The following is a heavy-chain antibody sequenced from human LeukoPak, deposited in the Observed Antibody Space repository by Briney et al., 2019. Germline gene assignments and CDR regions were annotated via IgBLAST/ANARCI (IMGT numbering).Heavy chain of an antibody. Sequence: SETLSLTCAVYGGSFSGYYWSWIRQPPGKGLEWIGEINHSGSTNYNPSLKSRVTISVDTSKNQFSLKLSSVTAADTAVYYCARVARSGYSGYDPYYYGMDVWGQGTTVTVSS. CDR2: INHSGST. V-gene: IGHV4-34*01. J-gene: IGHJ6*02. CDR3: ARVARSGYSGYDPYYYGMDV. CDR1: GGSFSGYY. D-gene: IGHD5-12*01.